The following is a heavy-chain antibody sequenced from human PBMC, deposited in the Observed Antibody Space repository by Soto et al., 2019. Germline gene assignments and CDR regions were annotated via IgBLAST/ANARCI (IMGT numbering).Heavy chain of an antibody. CDR3: ARVGGGVVVVPGANRGDF. D-gene: IGHD2-2*01. CDR2: ISPSSTYI. J-gene: IGHJ4*02. CDR1: GFTFSTYS. Sequence: EVQLVESGGGLVKPGGSLRLSCAASGFTFSTYSMSWVRQAPGKGLEWVSSISPSSTYIHYADSVKGRFTISRDNAEKSLYLQMNSLRAEGTAVYYCARVGGGVVVVPGANRGDFWGQGTLVTVSS. V-gene: IGHV3-21*01.